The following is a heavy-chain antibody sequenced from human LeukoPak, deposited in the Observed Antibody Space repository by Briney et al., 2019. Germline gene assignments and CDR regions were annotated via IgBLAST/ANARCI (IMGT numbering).Heavy chain of an antibody. Sequence: PGGSLRLSCAASGFTFSSYWMSWVRQAPGKGLEWVANIKQDGSEKYYVDFVKGRFTISRDNAKNSLYLQMNSLRAEDTAVYYCARTGEHYDSSGYCCFDYWGQGTLVTVSS. CDR1: GFTFSSYW. CDR3: ARTGEHYDSSGYCCFDY. V-gene: IGHV3-7*01. J-gene: IGHJ4*02. D-gene: IGHD3-22*01. CDR2: IKQDGSEK.